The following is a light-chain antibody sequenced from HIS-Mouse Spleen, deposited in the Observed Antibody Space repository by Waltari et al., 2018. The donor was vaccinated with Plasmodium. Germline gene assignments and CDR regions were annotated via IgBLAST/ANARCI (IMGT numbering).Light chain of an antibody. Sequence: EIVMTHSPATLSVSQGERATLPSRASQSVSSNLAWYQQKPGKAPRLLIYGASTRATGIPARFSGSGSGTEFTLTISSLQSEDFAVYYCQQYNNWSFTFGPGTKVDIK. V-gene: IGKV3-15*01. CDR2: GAS. CDR1: QSVSSN. J-gene: IGKJ3*01. CDR3: QQYNNWSFT.